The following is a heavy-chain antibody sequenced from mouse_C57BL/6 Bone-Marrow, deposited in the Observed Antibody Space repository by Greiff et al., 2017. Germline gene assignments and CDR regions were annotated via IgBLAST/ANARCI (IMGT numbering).Heavy chain of an antibody. V-gene: IGHV1-53*01. D-gene: IGHD2-2*01. J-gene: IGHJ1*03. Sequence: QVQLQQPGTELVKPGASVKLSCKASGYTFTSYWMHWVKQRPGQGLEWIGNINPSNGGTNYNEKFKSKATLPVDKSSSTAYMQLSSLTSEDSAVYYCATSTMVTTSRYFVVWGTGSTVTESS. CDR1: GYTFTSYW. CDR3: ATSTMVTTSRYFVV. CDR2: INPSNGGT.